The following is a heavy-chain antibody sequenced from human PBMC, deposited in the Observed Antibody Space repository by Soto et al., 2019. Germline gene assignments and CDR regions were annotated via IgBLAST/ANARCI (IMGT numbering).Heavy chain of an antibody. CDR1: GGSISSGGYY. V-gene: IGHV4-31*03. D-gene: IGHD3-22*01. CDR2: IYYSGST. CDR3: ARTLYDSSGYYGYYFDY. Sequence: QVQLQESGPGLVKPSQTLSLTCTVSGGSISSGGYYWSWIRQHPGKGLEWIGYIYYSGSTYYNPSLKSRVTISVDTSKNQFSLKLSSVTAADTAVYYCARTLYDSSGYYGYYFDYWGQGTLVTVSS. J-gene: IGHJ4*02.